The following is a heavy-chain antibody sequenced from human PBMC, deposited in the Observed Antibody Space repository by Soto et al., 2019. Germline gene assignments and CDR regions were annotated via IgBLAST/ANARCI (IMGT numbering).Heavy chain of an antibody. CDR1: GGTFSNYV. CDR3: ARDMTRTVVPYFDF. J-gene: IGHJ4*01. D-gene: IGHD1-7*01. Sequence: QVQLVQSGAEVKKPGSSVKVSCKASGGTFSNYVVNWVRQAPGQGLEWMGRIIPISGAANYAQKFQGRVTITADKATSTAYVELSSLRSKDKAGHYFARDMTRTVVPYFDFWGHVPLVTVSS. CDR2: IIPISGAA. V-gene: IGHV1-69*06.